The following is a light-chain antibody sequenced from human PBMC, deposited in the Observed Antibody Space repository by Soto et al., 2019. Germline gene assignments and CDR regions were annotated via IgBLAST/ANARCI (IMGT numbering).Light chain of an antibody. CDR1: QSVSRY. Sequence: EIVLTQSPATLSLSPGERATLSCRASQSVSRYLAWYQQKPGQAPRLLIYDTSNRATGIPARFSGSGSGTDFTLTISSLEPEDFALYFCQQRSYWLTFGGGTKVEIK. J-gene: IGKJ4*01. CDR3: QQRSYWLT. V-gene: IGKV3-11*01. CDR2: DTS.